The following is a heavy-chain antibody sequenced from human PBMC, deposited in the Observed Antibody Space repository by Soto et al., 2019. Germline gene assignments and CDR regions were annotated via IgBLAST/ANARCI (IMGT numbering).Heavy chain of an antibody. D-gene: IGHD1-7*01. CDR3: ARSYRVGNWNYFFGDYYHYYVMDV. Sequence: ASVKVSCKASGYTFTSYDINWVRQATGQGLEWMGWMNPNSGNTGYAQKFQGRVTMTRNTSISTAYMELSSLRSEDTAVYYCARSYRVGNWNYFFGDYYHYYVMDVWXQGTTVTVSS. V-gene: IGHV1-8*01. J-gene: IGHJ6*02. CDR2: MNPNSGNT. CDR1: GYTFTSYD.